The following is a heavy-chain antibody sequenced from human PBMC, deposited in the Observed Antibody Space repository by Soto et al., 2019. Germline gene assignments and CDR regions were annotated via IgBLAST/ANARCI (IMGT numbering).Heavy chain of an antibody. CDR2: ISYDGSNK. Sequence: GGSLRLSCAASGFTFSSYGMHWARQAPGKGLEWVAVISYDGSNKYYADSVKGRFTISRDNSKNTLYLQMNSLRAEDTAVYYCAKDVVRGVLDYWGQGTLVTVSS. V-gene: IGHV3-30*18. CDR1: GFTFSSYG. D-gene: IGHD3-10*01. CDR3: AKDVVRGVLDY. J-gene: IGHJ4*02.